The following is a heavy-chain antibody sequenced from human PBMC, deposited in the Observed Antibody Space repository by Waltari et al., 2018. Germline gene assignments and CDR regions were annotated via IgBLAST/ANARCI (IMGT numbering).Heavy chain of an antibody. D-gene: IGHD5-12*01. Sequence: EVNLVESVGAVVQPGGSLRLSCTASGFVFDEFTMQWVRQVPGSGLQWVALISWDGGDTYYADSGKGRFTISRDNSRNSLYLEMKTLTLEDTALYYCATSDYAGKGDYWGHGTLVTVSS. CDR1: GFVFDEFT. CDR3: ATSDYAGKGDY. J-gene: IGHJ4*01. CDR2: ISWDGGDT. V-gene: IGHV3-43*01.